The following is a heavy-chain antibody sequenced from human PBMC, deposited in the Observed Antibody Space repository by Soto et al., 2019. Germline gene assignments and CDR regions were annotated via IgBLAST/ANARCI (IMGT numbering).Heavy chain of an antibody. Sequence: SGPTLVNPTQTLTLTCTFSAFSLSTGGVGVGWIRQPPGKAREWLALIYWDDDKRYSPILKSRLTITKDTSKNQVVLRMTNMDPVDTATYYCAHRDGNMVRGVISFDYWGQGTLVTVSS. CDR1: AFSLSTGGVG. CDR2: IYWDDDK. J-gene: IGHJ4*02. V-gene: IGHV2-5*02. D-gene: IGHD3-10*01. CDR3: AHRDGNMVRGVISFDY.